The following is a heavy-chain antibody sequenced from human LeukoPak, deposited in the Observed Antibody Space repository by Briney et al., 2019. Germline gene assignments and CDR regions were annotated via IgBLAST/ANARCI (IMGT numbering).Heavy chain of an antibody. V-gene: IGHV3-30*18. CDR1: GFTFSSYG. D-gene: IGHD5-24*01. CDR2: ISYDGSNK. J-gene: IGHJ4*02. CDR3: AKDHRKRWLLFVVPY. Sequence: GRSLRLSCAASGFTFSSYGMHWVRQAPGKGLEWVAVISYDGSNKYYADSVKGRFTISRDNSKNTLYLQMNSLRAEDTAVYYCAKDHRKRWLLFVVPYWGQGTLVTVSS.